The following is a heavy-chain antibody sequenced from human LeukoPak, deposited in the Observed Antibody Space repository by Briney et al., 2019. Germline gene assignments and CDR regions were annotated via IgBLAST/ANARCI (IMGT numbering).Heavy chain of an antibody. CDR3: AIGIVVVPAEPGDYFHF. D-gene: IGHD2-2*01. CDR1: GYTFTSYG. V-gene: IGHV1-18*04. Sequence: ASVKVSYKASGYTFTSYGISWVRQAPGPGIEWMGWISAYNGNTNYAQKLQGRVTMTTDPSTVTAYMDLKSLRSDDTAAYYCAIGIVVVPAEPGDYFHFWGQGTLVTVSS. CDR2: ISAYNGNT. J-gene: IGHJ4*02.